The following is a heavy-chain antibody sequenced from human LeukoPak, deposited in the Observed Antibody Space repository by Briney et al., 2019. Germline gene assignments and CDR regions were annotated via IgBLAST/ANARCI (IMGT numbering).Heavy chain of an antibody. J-gene: IGHJ4*02. Sequence: GASVKVSCKASGYTFTSYDINWVRQATGQGLEWMGWVNPNSGNTGYAQKFQGRVTMTRNTSISTAYMELSSLRSEDTAVYYCARGLEVRGSQLGYWGQGTLVTVSS. CDR1: GYTFTSYD. V-gene: IGHV1-8*01. CDR2: VNPNSGNT. CDR3: ARGLEVRGSQLGY. D-gene: IGHD3-10*01.